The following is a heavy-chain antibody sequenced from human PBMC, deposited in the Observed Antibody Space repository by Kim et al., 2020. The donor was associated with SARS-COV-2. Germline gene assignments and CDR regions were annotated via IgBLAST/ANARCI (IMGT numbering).Heavy chain of an antibody. J-gene: IGHJ6*02. CDR2: ISGSGGST. CDR3: AKYSSGWNFYYYYGMDV. CDR1: GFTFSSYA. D-gene: IGHD6-19*01. Sequence: GGSLRLSCAASGFTFSSYAMSWVRQAPGKGLEWVSAISGSGGSTYYADSVKGRFTISRDNSKNTLYLQMNSLRAEDTAVYYCAKYSSGWNFYYYYGMDVWGQGTTVTVSS. V-gene: IGHV3-23*01.